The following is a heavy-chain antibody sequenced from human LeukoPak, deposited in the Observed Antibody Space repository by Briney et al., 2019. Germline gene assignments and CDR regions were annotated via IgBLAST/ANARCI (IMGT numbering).Heavy chain of an antibody. CDR1: GYTFTSYG. Sequence: GASVKVSCKASGYTFTSYGISWVRQAPGQGLEWMGWISAYNGNTNYAQNFQGRVIMTTDTSTSTAYMELRSLRSDDTAVYYCARGLGYCSGGSCHNWFDPWGQGTLVTVSS. D-gene: IGHD2-15*01. CDR2: ISAYNGNT. CDR3: ARGLGYCSGGSCHNWFDP. V-gene: IGHV1-18*01. J-gene: IGHJ5*02.